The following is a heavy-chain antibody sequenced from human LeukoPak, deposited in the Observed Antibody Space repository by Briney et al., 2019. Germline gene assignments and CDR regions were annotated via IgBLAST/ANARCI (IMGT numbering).Heavy chain of an antibody. J-gene: IGHJ6*03. CDR1: GGSFSGYY. CDR3: ARQFGVVSSSWYVYYYYYMDV. Sequence: SETLSLTCAVYGGSFSGYYWSWIRQPPGKGLEWIGEINHSGSTNYNPSLKSRVTISVDTSKNQFSLKPSSVTAADTAVYYCARQFGVVSSSWYVYYYYYMDVWGKGTTVTVSS. V-gene: IGHV4-34*01. CDR2: INHSGST. D-gene: IGHD6-13*01.